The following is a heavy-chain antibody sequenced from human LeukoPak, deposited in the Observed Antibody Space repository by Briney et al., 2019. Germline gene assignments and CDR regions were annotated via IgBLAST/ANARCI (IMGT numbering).Heavy chain of an antibody. Sequence: ASVKVSCKASGYTFTGYYMHWVRQAPGQGLEWMGWINPNSGGTNYAQKFQGRVTMTRDTSISTAYMELSRLRSDDTAVYYCARDRVYDILTGIQGYWGQGTLVTVSS. CDR3: ARDRVYDILTGIQGY. D-gene: IGHD3-9*01. CDR2: INPNSGGT. CDR1: GYTFTGYY. J-gene: IGHJ4*02. V-gene: IGHV1-2*02.